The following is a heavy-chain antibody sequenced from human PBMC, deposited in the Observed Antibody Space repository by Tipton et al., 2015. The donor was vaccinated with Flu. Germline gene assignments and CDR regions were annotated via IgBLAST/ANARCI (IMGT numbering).Heavy chain of an antibody. CDR1: GDSVGSDFY. CDR2: ITWNSGTI. CDR3: AKDWSMVRGVSFYGMDV. Sequence: LSLTCSVSGDSVGSDFYWGWIRQPPGKGLEWVSGITWNSGTIVYGDSVKGRFTISRDNAKNSLYLQMNSLRAEDTALYYCAKDWSMVRGVSFYGMDVWGHGTTVTVSS. J-gene: IGHJ6*02. V-gene: IGHV3-9*01. D-gene: IGHD3-10*01.